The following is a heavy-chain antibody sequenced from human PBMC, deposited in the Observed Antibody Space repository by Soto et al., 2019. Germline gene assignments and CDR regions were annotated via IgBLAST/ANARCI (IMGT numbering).Heavy chain of an antibody. CDR2: IYYSGST. D-gene: IGHD1-1*01. J-gene: IGHJ5*02. CDR1: GGSISSSSYY. Sequence: QLQLQESGPGLVKPSETLSLTCTVSGGSISSSSYYWGWIRQPPGKGLEWIGSIYYSGSTYYNPSPQSRVTISVDTSKNQFSLKLSSVTAAVKAVYYCAGHRRLNENWFDPWSQGTLVTVSS. V-gene: IGHV4-39*01. CDR3: AGHRRLNENWFDP.